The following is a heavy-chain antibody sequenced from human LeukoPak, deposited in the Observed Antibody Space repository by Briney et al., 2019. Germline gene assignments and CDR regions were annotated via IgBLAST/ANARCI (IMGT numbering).Heavy chain of an antibody. Sequence: GGSLRLSCAASGFSFSTYSMNWVRQAPGKGLEWLSFISSSSSAIYYADSVKGRFTISRDNAKNSLYLQMNSLRDEDTAVYYCARVPQYYYDSSSYPPSGGQGTRVTVSS. V-gene: IGHV3-48*02. D-gene: IGHD3-22*01. CDR1: GFSFSTYS. CDR3: ARVPQYYYDSSSYPPS. CDR2: ISSSSSAI. J-gene: IGHJ4*02.